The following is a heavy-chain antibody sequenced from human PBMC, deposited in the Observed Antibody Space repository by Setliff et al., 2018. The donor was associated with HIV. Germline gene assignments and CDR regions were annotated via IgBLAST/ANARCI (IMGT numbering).Heavy chain of an antibody. D-gene: IGHD1-20*01. Sequence: ASETLSLTCTVSGGSISSDGYYWGWIRQPPGKGLEWIGNIYYSGSTYHNPSLKSRVTISVDTSKNRFSLKVSSVTAADTAVYYCARLEAVHYNWNNWFDPWGQGTLVTVS. J-gene: IGHJ5*02. CDR3: ARLEAVHYNWNNWFDP. V-gene: IGHV4-39*01. CDR1: GGSISSDGYY. CDR2: IYYSGST.